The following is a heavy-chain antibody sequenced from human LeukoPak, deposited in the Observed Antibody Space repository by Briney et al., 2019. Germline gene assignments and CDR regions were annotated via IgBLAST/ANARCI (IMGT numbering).Heavy chain of an antibody. D-gene: IGHD2-2*01. Sequence: PGGSLRLSCAASGFTFSSYAMSWVRQAPGKGLEWVSAISGSGGSTYYADSVKGRFTISRDNSKNTLYLQMNSLRAEDTAVYYCAKDRLRRDIVVVPAAIPYYMDVWGKGTTVTISS. V-gene: IGHV3-23*01. CDR3: AKDRLRRDIVVVPAAIPYYMDV. J-gene: IGHJ6*03. CDR1: GFTFSSYA. CDR2: ISGSGGST.